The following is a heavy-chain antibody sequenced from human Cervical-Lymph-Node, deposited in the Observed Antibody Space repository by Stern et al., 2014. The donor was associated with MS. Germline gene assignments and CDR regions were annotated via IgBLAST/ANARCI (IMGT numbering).Heavy chain of an antibody. CDR1: GLSLSQAW. D-gene: IGHD3-22*01. CDR2: IKSKTDGGTP. CDR3: TTRLSYYDRSGQLLTVGDV. Sequence: EVQLVESGGDLVKPGGSLRVSCAASGLSLSQAWMNWVRQAPGKGLEWVGRIKSKTDGGTPDSAAPVSGRFFTSRDDSSNTVFLDMKGLKIEDTGVYFCTTRLSYYDRSGQLLTVGDVWGQGTAVTVSS. J-gene: IGHJ6*02. V-gene: IGHV3-15*01.